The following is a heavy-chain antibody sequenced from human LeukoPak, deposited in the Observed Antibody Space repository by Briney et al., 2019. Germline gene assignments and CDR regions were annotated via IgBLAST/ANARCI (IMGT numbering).Heavy chain of an antibody. D-gene: IGHD2-21*02. CDR1: GDSVSSITAA. Sequence: SQTLTLTCAVSGDSVSSITAAWNWIRQSASRGLEWLGRTYYRSEWFNYYAVSVKSRITINPDTSKNQFSLHLNSMTPEDTAVYYCARERKGDRFDYWGQGTLVTVSS. V-gene: IGHV6-1*01. CDR2: TYYRSEWFN. J-gene: IGHJ4*02. CDR3: ARERKGDRFDY.